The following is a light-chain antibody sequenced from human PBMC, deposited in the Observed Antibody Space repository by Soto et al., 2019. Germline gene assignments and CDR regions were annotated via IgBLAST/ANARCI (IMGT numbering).Light chain of an antibody. V-gene: IGKV3-15*01. Sequence: EIVVTQSPATVSASPGERATLSCRASQSVRSNLAWYQQKPGQAPRLLIYDASTRATGIPARFSGSGSGTQFTLTISSLQSEDFAVYYCQQYNNWPAITFGQGTKV. CDR1: QSVRSN. CDR3: QQYNNWPAIT. J-gene: IGKJ1*01. CDR2: DAS.